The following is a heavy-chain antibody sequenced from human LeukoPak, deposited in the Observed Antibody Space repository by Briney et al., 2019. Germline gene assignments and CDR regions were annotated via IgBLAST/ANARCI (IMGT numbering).Heavy chain of an antibody. D-gene: IGHD3-22*01. J-gene: IGHJ4*02. Sequence: SVKVSCKASGGTFSSYAISWVRQAPGQGLEWMGGIIPIFGTANYAQKFQGRVTITADESTSTAYMELSSLRSEDTAVYYCARDTDYYDSSGYPYYFDYWGQGTLVTVSS. CDR2: IIPIFGTA. V-gene: IGHV1-69*13. CDR3: ARDTDYYDSSGYPYYFDY. CDR1: GGTFSSYA.